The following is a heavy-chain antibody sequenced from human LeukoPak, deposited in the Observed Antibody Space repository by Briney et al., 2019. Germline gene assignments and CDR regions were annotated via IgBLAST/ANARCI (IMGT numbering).Heavy chain of an antibody. J-gene: IGHJ4*02. D-gene: IGHD5-18*01. CDR1: GGSISSSSYY. Sequence: SETLSLTCTVSGGSISSSSYYWGWIRQPPGKGLEWIGSIYYSGSTNYNPSLKSRVTISVDTSKNQFSLKLSSVTAADTAVYYCARDGYSYGYPFDYWGQGTLVTVSS. CDR2: IYYSGST. CDR3: ARDGYSYGYPFDY. V-gene: IGHV4-39*07.